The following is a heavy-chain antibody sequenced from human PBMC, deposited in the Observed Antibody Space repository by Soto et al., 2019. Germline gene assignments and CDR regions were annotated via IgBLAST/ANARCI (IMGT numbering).Heavy chain of an antibody. CDR1: GGSISSSSYY. D-gene: IGHD3-22*01. CDR2: IYYSGST. Sequence: PSETLSLTCTVSGGSISSSSYYWGWIRQPPGKGLEWIGSIYYSGSTYYNPSLKSRVTISVDTSKNQFSLKLSSVTAADTAVYYCVRLMSSGYDDSTGYYCANWFDHWGQGTLVTVSS. V-gene: IGHV4-39*01. J-gene: IGHJ5*02. CDR3: VRLMSSGYDDSTGYYCANWFDH.